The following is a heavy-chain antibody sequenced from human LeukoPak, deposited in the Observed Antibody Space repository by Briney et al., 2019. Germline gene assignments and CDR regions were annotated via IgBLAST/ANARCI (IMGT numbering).Heavy chain of an antibody. CDR1: GFTFSSYS. V-gene: IGHV3-21*01. J-gene: IGHJ4*02. D-gene: IGHD6-13*01. CDR3: ARVIAAAGYLDY. CDR2: ISSSSSYI. Sequence: PGGSLRLSCAASGFTFSSYSMNWVRQAPGKGLEWVSSISSSSSYIYYADSVKGRFTISRDNAKNSLYLQMNSLRAEDTAVYYCARVIAAAGYLDYWGQGTLVTVSS.